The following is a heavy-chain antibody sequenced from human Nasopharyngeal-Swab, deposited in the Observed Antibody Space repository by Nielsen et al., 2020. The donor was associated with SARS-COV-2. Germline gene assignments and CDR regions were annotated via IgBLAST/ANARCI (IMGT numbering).Heavy chain of an antibody. CDR3: AGGRREYSSSTVFFDY. Sequence: SQPLPLTGVVYGGSFSGYDWSWICQPSGKGLEWIGEINHSGSTNNNPSLKSRVTISVDTSKNQFSLKLSSVNAADTAVYYCAGGRREYSSSTVFFDYWGQGTLVTVSS. CDR1: GGSFSGYD. D-gene: IGHD6-6*01. J-gene: IGHJ4*02. V-gene: IGHV4-34*01. CDR2: INHSGST.